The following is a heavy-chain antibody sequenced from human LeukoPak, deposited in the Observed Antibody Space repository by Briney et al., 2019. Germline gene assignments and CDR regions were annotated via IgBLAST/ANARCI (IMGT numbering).Heavy chain of an antibody. Sequence: GGSLRLSCAASGFTFSSYSMNWVRQAPGKGLEWVSSISSSSSYIYYADSVKGRFTISRDNAKNSLYLQMNSLRAEDTAVYYCARGTTYSSPFFDYWGQGTLVTVSS. CDR3: ARGTTYSSPFFDY. J-gene: IGHJ4*02. D-gene: IGHD6-13*01. CDR1: GFTFSSYS. V-gene: IGHV3-21*01. CDR2: ISSSSSYI.